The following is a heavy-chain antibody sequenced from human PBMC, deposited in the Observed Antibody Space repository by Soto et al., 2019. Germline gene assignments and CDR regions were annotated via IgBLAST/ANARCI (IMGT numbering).Heavy chain of an antibody. CDR3: SRVNKDWKDECRAFDI. CDR2: ISYSGST. D-gene: IGHD1-1*01. CDR1: GGSISRCGYY. V-gene: IGHV4-31*03. Sequence: SETLSLTCTVSGGSISRCGYYWSWIRQHPGTGLEWIGHISYSGSTYYNTSLKSRVTISVDTSRNQFSLKLSSVTAADTAVYYCSRVNKDWKDECRAFDIWGQGTMVTVSS. J-gene: IGHJ3*02.